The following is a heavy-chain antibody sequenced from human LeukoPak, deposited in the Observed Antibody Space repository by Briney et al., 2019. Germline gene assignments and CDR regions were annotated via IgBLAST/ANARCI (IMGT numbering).Heavy chain of an antibody. J-gene: IGHJ4*02. CDR1: GFTFSSYD. CDR3: AKDLPAPYDQYYFDY. CDR2: ISGSGGST. V-gene: IGHV3-23*01. Sequence: PGGSLRLSCAASGFTFSSYDMSWVRQAPGKGLEWVSAISGSGGSTYYADSVKGRFTISRDNSKNTLYLQMNSLRAEDTAVYYCAKDLPAPYDQYYFDYWGQGTLVTVSS. D-gene: IGHD3-16*01.